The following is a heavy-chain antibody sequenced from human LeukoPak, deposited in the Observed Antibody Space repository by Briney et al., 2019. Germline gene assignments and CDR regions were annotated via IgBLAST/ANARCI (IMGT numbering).Heavy chain of an antibody. V-gene: IGHV1-69*13. Sequence: SVKVSCKASGGTFSSYAISWVRQAPGQGLEWMGGIIPIFGTANYAQKFQGRVTITADESTSTAYMELSSLRSEDTAVYYCARVGHNWNYGWFDPWGQGTLVSVSS. J-gene: IGHJ5*02. D-gene: IGHD1-7*01. CDR3: ARVGHNWNYGWFDP. CDR2: IIPIFGTA. CDR1: GGTFSSYA.